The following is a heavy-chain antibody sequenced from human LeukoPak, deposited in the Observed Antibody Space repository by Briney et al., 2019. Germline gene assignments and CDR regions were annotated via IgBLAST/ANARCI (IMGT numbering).Heavy chain of an antibody. CDR3: ARLYCSITSCYAGDY. Sequence: PGGSLRLSCAASGFTFSSYTMYWVRQAPGKGLEYVSAISSNGGSTYYANSVKGRFTISRDNSKNTLYLQMGSLRGEDMAVYYCARLYCSITSCYAGDYWGQGTLVTVSS. CDR2: ISSNGGST. V-gene: IGHV3-64*01. CDR1: GFTFSSYT. J-gene: IGHJ4*02. D-gene: IGHD2-2*01.